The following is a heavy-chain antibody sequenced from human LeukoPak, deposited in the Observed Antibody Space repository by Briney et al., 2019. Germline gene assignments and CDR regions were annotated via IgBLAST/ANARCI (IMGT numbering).Heavy chain of an antibody. CDR3: ARSYTNYYDSSGYYYGVHLVLDAFDI. V-gene: IGHV1-18*01. D-gene: IGHD3-22*01. Sequence: GASVKVSCKASGYTFTSYGISWVRQAPGQGLEWMGWISAYNGNTNYAQKLQGRVTMTTDTSTSTAYMELRSLRSDDTAVYYCARSYTNYYDSSGYYYGVHLVLDAFDIWGQGTMVTVSS. CDR2: ISAYNGNT. J-gene: IGHJ3*02. CDR1: GYTFTSYG.